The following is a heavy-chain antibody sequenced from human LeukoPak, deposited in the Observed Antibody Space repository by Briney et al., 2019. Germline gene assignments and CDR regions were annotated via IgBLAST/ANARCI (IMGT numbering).Heavy chain of an antibody. CDR3: AAEYSSGWSAFDI. V-gene: IGHV1-58*02. D-gene: IGHD6-19*01. Sequence: ASVKVSCKASGLTFTSSAMQWVRQARGQRLEWIGWIVVGSGNTNYAQKFQERVTITRDMSTSTAYMELSSLRSEDTAVYYCAAEYSSGWSAFDIWGQGTMVTVSS. CDR2: IVVGSGNT. CDR1: GLTFTSSA. J-gene: IGHJ3*02.